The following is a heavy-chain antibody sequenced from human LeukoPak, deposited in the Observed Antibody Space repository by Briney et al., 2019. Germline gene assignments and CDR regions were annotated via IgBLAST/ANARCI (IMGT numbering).Heavy chain of an antibody. J-gene: IGHJ4*02. D-gene: IGHD2-21*02. Sequence: ASVTVSCKASGYTFTVYYMHWVRQAPGQGLEWMGWINPNSGGTNYAQKFQGRVTMTRDTSISTAYMELSRLRSDDTAVYYCAVRGWAYCGGDCYSFGDYWGQGTLVTVSS. CDR3: AVRGWAYCGGDCYSFGDY. CDR1: GYTFTVYY. CDR2: INPNSGGT. V-gene: IGHV1-2*02.